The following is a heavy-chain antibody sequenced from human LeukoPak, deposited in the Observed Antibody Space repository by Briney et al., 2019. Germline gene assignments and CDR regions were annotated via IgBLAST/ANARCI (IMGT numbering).Heavy chain of an antibody. Sequence: SETLSLTCTVSGGSVSSNTYNWGWIRQPPGKGLEWIGSIYNSGSTFYNPSLRSRATISIDTSKNQFSLKLSSVAAADTAIYYCASQPYYESSGYYFYWGQGTLVTVSS. CDR2: IYNSGST. J-gene: IGHJ4*02. D-gene: IGHD3-22*01. V-gene: IGHV4-39*01. CDR3: ASQPYYESSGYYFY. CDR1: GGSVSSNTYN.